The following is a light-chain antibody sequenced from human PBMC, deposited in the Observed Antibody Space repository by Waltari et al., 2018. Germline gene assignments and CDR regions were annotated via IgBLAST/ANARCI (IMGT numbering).Light chain of an antibody. Sequence: SALTQPASVSGSPGQSIAISCTCTSNDVWSDNLASWYQHHPVKAPKLMIYEGTQRPSGVSDRFSGSKSGDTASLTISGLQAEDEADYYCCSYVRDITWVFGGGTKLTVL. CDR2: EGT. J-gene: IGLJ3*02. V-gene: IGLV2-23*01. CDR3: CSYVRDITWV. CDR1: SNDVWSDNL.